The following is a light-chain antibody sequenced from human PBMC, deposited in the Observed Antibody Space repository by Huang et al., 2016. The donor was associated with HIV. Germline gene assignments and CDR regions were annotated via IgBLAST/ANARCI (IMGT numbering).Light chain of an antibody. CDR1: QSVLSRPSNKNY. CDR2: WAS. J-gene: IGKJ2*01. CDR3: QQYFISPPT. Sequence: DIVMTQSPDSLAVSLGEWATINCKSSQSVLSRPSNKNYLAWYQQSPGQSPTLLIYWASTRQSGVPDRFSGSGSGTHFTLTISSLQAEDVAFYYCQQYFISPPTFGQGTKLEI. V-gene: IGKV4-1*01.